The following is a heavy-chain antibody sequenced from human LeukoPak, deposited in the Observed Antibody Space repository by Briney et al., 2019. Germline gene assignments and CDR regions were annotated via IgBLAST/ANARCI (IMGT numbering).Heavy chain of an antibody. J-gene: IGHJ5*02. CDR3: AREYGAPYNWFDP. CDR2: ITSSGSTI. Sequence: PGGSLRLSCAASGFTFSDYYMSWIRQAPGKGLEWVSHITSSGSTIYYAGSVEGRFTISRDNAKNSLYLQMNSLRAEDTAVYYCAREYGAPYNWFDPWGQGTLVTVSS. CDR1: GFTFSDYY. D-gene: IGHD4-17*01. V-gene: IGHV3-11*01.